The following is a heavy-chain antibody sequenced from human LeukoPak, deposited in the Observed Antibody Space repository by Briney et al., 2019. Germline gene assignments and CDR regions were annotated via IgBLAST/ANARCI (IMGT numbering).Heavy chain of an antibody. CDR1: GFTFDDYG. J-gene: IGHJ5*02. D-gene: IGHD3-10*01. V-gene: IGHV3-20*04. Sequence: GGSLRLSCAASGFTFDDYGMSWVRQAPGKGLEWVSGINWNGGSTGYADSVKGRFTISRDNSKNTLYLQMNSLRAEDTAVYYCARVPGARFDPWGQGTLVTVSS. CDR3: ARVPGARFDP. CDR2: INWNGGST.